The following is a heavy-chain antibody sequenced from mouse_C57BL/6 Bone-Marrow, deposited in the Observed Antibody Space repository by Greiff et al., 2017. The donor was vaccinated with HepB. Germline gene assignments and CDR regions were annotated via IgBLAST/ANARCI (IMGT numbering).Heavy chain of an antibody. D-gene: IGHD1-1*01. CDR3: ARNYGRAY. J-gene: IGHJ2*01. CDR1: GYTFTDHY. CDR2: IYPGSGNT. V-gene: IGHV1-76*01. Sequence: QVQLQQSGAELVRPGASVKLSCKASGYTFTDHYINWVKQRPGQGLEWIARIYPGSGNTYYNEKFKGKATLTAEKSSSTAYMQLSSLTSEDSAVYFCARNYGRAYWGQGTTLTVSS.